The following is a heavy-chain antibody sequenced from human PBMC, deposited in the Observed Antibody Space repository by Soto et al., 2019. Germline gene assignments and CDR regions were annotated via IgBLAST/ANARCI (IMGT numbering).Heavy chain of an antibody. V-gene: IGHV3-49*03. J-gene: IGHJ4*02. Sequence: PGGSLRLSCITSGFTFGDYAMIWFRQAPGKGLEWVSFITSKRYGGKTEYAASVKGRFTISRDDSKSVAYLQMNSLRTDDTAVYYCSILPPNNWGAPLDFWGQGTLVTVSS. CDR1: GFTFGDYA. CDR2: ITSKRYGGKT. D-gene: IGHD1-26*01. CDR3: SILPPNNWGAPLDF.